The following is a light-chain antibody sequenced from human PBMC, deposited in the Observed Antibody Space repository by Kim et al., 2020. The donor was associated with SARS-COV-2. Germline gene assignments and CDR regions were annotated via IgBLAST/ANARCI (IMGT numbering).Light chain of an antibody. CDR3: QQRSGFT. CDR2: DAS. CDR1: QSVSSY. V-gene: IGKV3-11*01. J-gene: IGKJ3*01. Sequence: LSLPPGESAPLPCRASQSVSSYLAWYQQKPGQAPRLLIYDASNRATGIPARFSGSGSGTDFTLTISSLEPEDFAVYYCQQRSGFTFGPGTKVDIK.